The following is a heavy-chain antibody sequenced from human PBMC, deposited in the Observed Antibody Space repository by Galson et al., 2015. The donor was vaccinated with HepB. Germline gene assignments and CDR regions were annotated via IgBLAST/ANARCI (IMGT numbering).Heavy chain of an antibody. CDR2: IIPILGIA. CDR3: ASGGIGVVPAAMTIGVCDY. Sequence: SVKVSCKASGGTFSSYAISWVRQAPGQGLEWMGGIIPILGIANYAQKFQGRVTITADKSTSTAYMELSSLRSEDTAVYYCASGGIGVVPAAMTIGVCDYWGQGTLVTVSS. D-gene: IGHD2-2*01. J-gene: IGHJ4*02. CDR1: GGTFSSYA. V-gene: IGHV1-69*10.